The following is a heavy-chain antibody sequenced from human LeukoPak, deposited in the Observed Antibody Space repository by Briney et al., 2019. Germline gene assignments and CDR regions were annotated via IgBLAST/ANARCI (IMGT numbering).Heavy chain of an antibody. Sequence: GGSLRLSCTASGFTFSAYAMMWVRQAPGKGPEWVSAIRGGGGSAFYADSVKGRFTISRDNSKYTLFLQMSSLRAEDTAVYYCARDPNGDYIGAFDMWGPGTMVTVSS. D-gene: IGHD4-17*01. CDR1: GFTFSAYA. CDR2: IRGGGGSA. V-gene: IGHV3-23*01. CDR3: ARDPNGDYIGAFDM. J-gene: IGHJ3*02.